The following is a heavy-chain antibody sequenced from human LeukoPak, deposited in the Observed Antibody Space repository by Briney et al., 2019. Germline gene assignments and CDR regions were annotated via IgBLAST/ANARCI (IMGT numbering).Heavy chain of an antibody. CDR3: ARNTYGDFYFDY. CDR1: GYTFTSYA. Sequence: GASVKVSCKASGYTFTSYAMHWVRQAPGQRLEWMGWINAGNGNTKYSQKLQGRVTMTTDTSTSTAYMELRSLRSDDTAVYYCARNTYGDFYFDYWGQGTLVTVSS. J-gene: IGHJ4*02. V-gene: IGHV1-3*01. CDR2: INAGNGNT. D-gene: IGHD4-17*01.